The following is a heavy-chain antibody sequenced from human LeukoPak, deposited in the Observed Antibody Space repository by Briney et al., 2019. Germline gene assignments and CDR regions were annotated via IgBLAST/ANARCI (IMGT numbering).Heavy chain of an antibody. CDR1: GGSISSGSYY. Sequence: SETLSLTCTVSGGSISSGSYYWSWIRQPAGKGLEWIGRIYTSGSTNYNPSLKSRVTISVDTSKNQFSLKLSSVTAADTAVYYCARGYYYMDVWGKGTTVTVSS. V-gene: IGHV4-61*02. CDR3: ARGYYYMDV. CDR2: IYTSGST. J-gene: IGHJ6*03.